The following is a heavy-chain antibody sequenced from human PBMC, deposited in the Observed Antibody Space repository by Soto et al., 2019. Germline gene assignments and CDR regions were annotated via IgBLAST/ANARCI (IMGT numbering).Heavy chain of an antibody. D-gene: IGHD4-4*01. J-gene: IGHJ6*02. CDR2: INPNSGGT. V-gene: IGHV1-2*04. Sequence: QLVQSGAEVKNPGASVKVSCTTSGYTFTDYYIHWVRQAPGQGLEWMGWINPNSGGTNYAQKFQGLVPMTRDPSVSTAYMELSRLTSDDTAVYYCARDILNSNYGLDYYYYGMDVWGQGTTVTVSS. CDR1: GYTFTDYY. CDR3: ARDILNSNYGLDYYYYGMDV.